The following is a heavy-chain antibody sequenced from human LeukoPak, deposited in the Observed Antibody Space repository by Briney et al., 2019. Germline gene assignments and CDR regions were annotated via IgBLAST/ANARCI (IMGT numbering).Heavy chain of an antibody. CDR2: IYYSGST. CDR1: GGSISSGGYY. Sequence: SQTLSLTCTVSGGSISSGGYYWSWIRQHPGKGLEWIGYIYYSGSTYYNPSLKSRVTISVDTSKNQFSLKLSSVTAADTAVYYCARGSIAIAAAGTNFDYWGQGTLVTVSS. D-gene: IGHD6-13*01. V-gene: IGHV4-31*03. CDR3: ARGSIAIAAAGTNFDY. J-gene: IGHJ4*02.